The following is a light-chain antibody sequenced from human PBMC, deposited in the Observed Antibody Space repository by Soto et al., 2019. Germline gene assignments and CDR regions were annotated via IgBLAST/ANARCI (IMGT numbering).Light chain of an antibody. Sequence: DIQMTQSPSSVSASVGDRVTITCRASQGSSSWLAWYQQKPGKAPKLLIYAASSLQSGVPSRFRGSGSGTHFPLTISSLQPEDVATYYCQQPNSFPITFGQATGLEIK. CDR1: QGSSSW. J-gene: IGKJ5*01. CDR2: AAS. V-gene: IGKV1-12*01. CDR3: QQPNSFPIT.